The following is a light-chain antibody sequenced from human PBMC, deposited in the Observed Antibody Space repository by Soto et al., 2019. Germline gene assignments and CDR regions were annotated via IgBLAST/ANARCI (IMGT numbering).Light chain of an antibody. J-gene: IGKJ1*01. CDR3: QKYNGAPWT. CDR1: QDISHY. V-gene: IGKV1-27*01. CDR2: AES. Sequence: DIQMTQSPSSLSASVGDRVTITCRASQDISHYLAWYQQKPGNAPNLLIYAESTLQSGVPSRFSGSGSGTHFTLTISSLQPEDVATYYCQKYNGAPWTFGQGTKVDIK.